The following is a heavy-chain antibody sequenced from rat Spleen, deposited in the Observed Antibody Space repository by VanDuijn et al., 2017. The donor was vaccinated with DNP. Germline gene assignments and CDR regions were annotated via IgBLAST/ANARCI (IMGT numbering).Heavy chain of an antibody. CDR3: ASGTTTWFAY. CDR1: GFSLTSYH. CDR2: IWTGGST. V-gene: IGHV2-30*01. Sequence: QVQLKESGPGLVQPSQTLSLTCTVSGFSLTSYHVHWVRQPSGKGLEWMGVIWTGGSTEYNSALKSRLSINRDTSKSQVFLKMNSLQTEDTAMYFCASGTTTWFAYWGQGTLVTVSS. J-gene: IGHJ3*01. D-gene: IGHD1-10*01.